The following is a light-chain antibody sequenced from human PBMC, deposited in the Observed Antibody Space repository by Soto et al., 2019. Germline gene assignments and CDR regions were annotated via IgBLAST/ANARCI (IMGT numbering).Light chain of an antibody. CDR2: LNNDGSH. V-gene: IGLV4-69*01. Sequence: QSVLTQPPSASASLGASVKLTCTLSSGHSSYANAWHQKQPEKGPRYVMDLNNDGSHTKGDGIPDRFSGSSAGAARYLISAGLQSEDEADYYGQTWGGGFQVFGGGRKVTVL. CDR3: QTWGGGFQV. J-gene: IGLJ2*01. CDR1: SGHSSYA.